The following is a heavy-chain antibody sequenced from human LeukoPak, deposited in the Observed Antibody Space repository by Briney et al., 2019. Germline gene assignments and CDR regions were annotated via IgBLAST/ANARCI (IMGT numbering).Heavy chain of an antibody. Sequence: SETLSLTCTVSGGSISSGGYYWSWIRQHPGKGLEWIGNISYSGDTKYNPSLKSRLSMSVDTSKNQCSLMLTSVTAADTAVYYCARGSGWYPHWGQGTLVTVSS. D-gene: IGHD6-19*01. V-gene: IGHV4-61*08. CDR1: GGSISSGGYY. CDR2: ISYSGDT. J-gene: IGHJ1*01. CDR3: ARGSGWYPH.